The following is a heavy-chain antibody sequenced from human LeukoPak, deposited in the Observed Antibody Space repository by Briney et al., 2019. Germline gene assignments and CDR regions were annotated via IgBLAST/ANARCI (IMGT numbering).Heavy chain of an antibody. D-gene: IGHD5-18*01. Sequence: SETLSLTCAVYGGSFSGYYWSWIRQPPGKGLEWIGEINHSGSTNYNPSLKSRVTISVDTSKNQFSLKLNSMTAADTAVYYCARVLRAASWRSYDYWGQGSLVTVSS. CDR3: ARVLRAASWRSYDY. CDR1: GGSFSGYY. CDR2: INHSGST. J-gene: IGHJ4*02. V-gene: IGHV4-34*01.